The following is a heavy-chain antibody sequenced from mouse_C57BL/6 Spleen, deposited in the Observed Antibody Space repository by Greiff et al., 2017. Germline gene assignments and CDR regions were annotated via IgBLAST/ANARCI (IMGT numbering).Heavy chain of an antibody. CDR3: ARDCYYGSKYLDN. J-gene: IGHJ2*01. CDR1: GYTFTSYW. D-gene: IGHD1-1*01. Sequence: QVQLQQPGTELVKPGASVKLSCKASGYTFTSYWMPWVKQRPGQGLDWIGNINPSNGGTTYNEKFKSKATLTVDKSSSTAYMQLSRLTSEDTAVYYCARDCYYGSKYLDNGGQGTTLTAAS. V-gene: IGHV1-53*01. CDR2: INPSNGGT.